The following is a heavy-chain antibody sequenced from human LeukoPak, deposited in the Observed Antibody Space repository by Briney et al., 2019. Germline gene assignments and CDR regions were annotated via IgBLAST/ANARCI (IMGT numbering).Heavy chain of an antibody. CDR1: GFTFSSYG. CDR2: IWYDGSNK. CDR3: ARDPAVVILRYYFDY. Sequence: PGGSLRLSCAASGFTFSSYGMHWVRQAPGKGLEWVAVIWYDGSNKYYADSVKGRFTISRDNSKNTLYLQMNSLRAEDTAVYYCARDPAVVILRYYFDYWGQGTLVTVSS. J-gene: IGHJ4*02. V-gene: IGHV3-33*01. D-gene: IGHD3-22*01.